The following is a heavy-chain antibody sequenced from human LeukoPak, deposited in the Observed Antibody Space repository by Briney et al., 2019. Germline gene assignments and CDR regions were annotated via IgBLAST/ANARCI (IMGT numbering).Heavy chain of an antibody. D-gene: IGHD3-3*01. J-gene: IGHJ4*02. CDR3: ARVRNWSGYNALDC. V-gene: IGHV4-59*01. CDR2: IYYSGST. Sequence: SETLSLTCTVFGDSMGTYHWSWIRQPPGKGLEWIGNIYYSGSTKYDPSLKSRVTMSIDTSKNQFSLKLTSVTAADTAVYYCARVRNWSGYNALDCWGQGTLVTVSS. CDR1: GDSMGTYH.